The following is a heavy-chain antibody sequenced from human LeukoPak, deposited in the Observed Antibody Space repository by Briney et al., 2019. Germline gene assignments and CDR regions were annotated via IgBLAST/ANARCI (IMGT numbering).Heavy chain of an antibody. CDR3: ARYENGGIDY. Sequence: GGSLRLSCAASGLTFSSYAMHWVRQAPGKGLEWVAVISFDGSIAFYADSVKGRFTISRDNSRNTLYLQMNNLRAEDTAVYYCARYENGGIDYWGQGTLVTVSS. V-gene: IGHV3-30-3*01. CDR1: GLTFSSYA. J-gene: IGHJ4*02. CDR2: ISFDGSIA. D-gene: IGHD2-15*01.